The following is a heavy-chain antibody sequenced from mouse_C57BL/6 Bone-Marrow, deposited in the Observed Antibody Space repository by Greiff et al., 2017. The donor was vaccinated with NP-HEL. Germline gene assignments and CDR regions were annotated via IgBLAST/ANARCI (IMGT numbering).Heavy chain of an antibody. J-gene: IGHJ2*01. Sequence: VQLQQPGAELVKPGASVKLSCKASGYTFTSYWMQWVKQRPGQGLEWIGEIDPSDSYTNYNQKFKGKATLTVDTSSSTAYMQLSSLTSEDYAVYYCAREGLPDYWGQGTTLTVSS. CDR2: IDPSDSYT. D-gene: IGHD5-5*01. CDR1: GYTFTSYW. V-gene: IGHV1-50*01. CDR3: AREGLPDY.